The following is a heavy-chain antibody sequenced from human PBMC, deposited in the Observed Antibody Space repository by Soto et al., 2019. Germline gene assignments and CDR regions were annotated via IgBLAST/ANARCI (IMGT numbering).Heavy chain of an antibody. D-gene: IGHD2-8*01. Sequence: QLQLQESGPGLVKPSETLSLTCTVSGGSISSSSYYWGWIRQPPGKGLEWIGSIYYSGSTYYNPSHKSRVTISVDTSKNQFALKLSSVTAADTAVYYCARHENGHYCYMDVLGKGTTVTVSS. CDR1: GGSISSSSYY. CDR2: IYYSGST. CDR3: ARHENGHYCYMDV. J-gene: IGHJ6*03. V-gene: IGHV4-39*01.